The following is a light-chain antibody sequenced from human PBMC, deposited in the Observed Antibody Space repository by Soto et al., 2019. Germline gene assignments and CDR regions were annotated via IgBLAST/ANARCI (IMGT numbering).Light chain of an antibody. CDR2: KAS. Sequence: DIQMTQSPSTLSASVGDTVTITCRASQNINRWLAWYQQRPGKAPNLLIHKASSLEVGVPSRFSGSASGTEFTLTISSLQPDDFAAYFCLRYNVYPLTFGGGTKVEI. CDR3: LRYNVYPLT. J-gene: IGKJ4*01. CDR1: QNINRW. V-gene: IGKV1-5*03.